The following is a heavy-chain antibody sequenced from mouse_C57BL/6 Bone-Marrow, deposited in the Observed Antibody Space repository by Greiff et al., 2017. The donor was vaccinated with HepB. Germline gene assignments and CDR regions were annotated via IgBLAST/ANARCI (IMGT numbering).Heavy chain of an antibody. J-gene: IGHJ2*01. D-gene: IGHD1-1*01. CDR3: ARDADYYGSSYFDY. CDR2: ISDGGSYT. V-gene: IGHV5-4*01. Sequence: VQLKESGGGLVKPGGSLKLSCAASGFTFSSYAMSWVRQTPEKRLEWVATISDGGSYTYYPDNVKGRFTISRDNAKNNLYLQMSHLKSEDTAMYYCARDADYYGSSYFDYWGQGTTLTVSS. CDR1: GFTFSSYA.